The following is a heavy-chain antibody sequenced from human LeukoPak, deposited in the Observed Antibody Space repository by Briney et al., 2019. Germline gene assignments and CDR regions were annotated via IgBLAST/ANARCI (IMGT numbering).Heavy chain of an antibody. V-gene: IGHV1-8*03. Sequence: AAVKVSCKASGYTFTSYDINWVRQATGQGLEWMGWMNPDSGKTGYAQTFQGRVTITRNTSISTAYMELSRLRSEDTAVYYCARVGYPFWSGYSYYYYYMDVWGKGTTVTVSS. J-gene: IGHJ6*03. CDR1: GYTFTSYD. CDR2: MNPDSGKT. CDR3: ARVGYPFWSGYSYYYYYMDV. D-gene: IGHD3-3*01.